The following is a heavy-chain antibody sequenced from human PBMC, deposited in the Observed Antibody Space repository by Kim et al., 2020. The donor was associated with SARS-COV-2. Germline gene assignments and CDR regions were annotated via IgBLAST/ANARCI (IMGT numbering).Heavy chain of an antibody. J-gene: IGHJ6*02. V-gene: IGHV4-59*01. CDR1: GGSISSYY. Sequence: SETLSLTCTVSGGSISSYYWSWIRQPPGKGLEWIGYIYYSGSTNYNPSLKSRVTISVDTSKNQFSLKLSSVTAADTAVYYCARDSRYYDFWSGYFNAHYYYYGMDVWGQGTTVTVSS. CDR2: IYYSGST. CDR3: ARDSRYYDFWSGYFNAHYYYYGMDV. D-gene: IGHD3-3*01.